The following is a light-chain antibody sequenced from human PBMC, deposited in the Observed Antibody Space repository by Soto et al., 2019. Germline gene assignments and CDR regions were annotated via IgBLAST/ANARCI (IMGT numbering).Light chain of an antibody. CDR2: SNN. V-gene: IGLV1-44*01. CDR1: SSNIGSNT. Sequence: QSVLTQPPLASGTPGQGVTISCSGSSSNIGSNTVNWYQQLPGTAPKLLIYSNNQRPSGVPDRFSGSKSGTSASLAISGLQSEDEADYYCAAWDDSLNGFYVFGSGTKVTVL. CDR3: AAWDDSLNGFYV. J-gene: IGLJ1*01.